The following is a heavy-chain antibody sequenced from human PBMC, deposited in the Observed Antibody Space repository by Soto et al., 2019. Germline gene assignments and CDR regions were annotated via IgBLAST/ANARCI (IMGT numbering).Heavy chain of an antibody. J-gene: IGHJ4*02. Sequence: QVQLQESGPGLVRPSETLSLTCTVSSDSISSYYWIWIRQSPGKGLEWIGYTDYSGHTNYNPTLRSRVTISGDTSKNQFPLRLSSVTAADTAVYYCARAVGDPLYYLDYWGQGTLVTVSS. V-gene: IGHV4-59*08. CDR3: ARAVGDPLYYLDY. CDR2: TDYSGHT. CDR1: SDSISSYY. D-gene: IGHD6-19*01.